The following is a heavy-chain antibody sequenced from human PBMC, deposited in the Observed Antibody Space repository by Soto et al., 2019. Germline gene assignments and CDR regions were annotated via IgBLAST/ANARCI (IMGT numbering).Heavy chain of an antibody. CDR3: ARDFTIFGVVINYYYMDV. Sequence: GGSLRLSCAASGFTFSSYSMNWVRQAPGKGLEWVSYISSSSSTIYYADSVKGRFTISRDNAKNSLYLQMNSLRAEDTAVYYCARDFTIFGVVINYYYMDVWGKGTTVTVSS. CDR1: GFTFSSYS. V-gene: IGHV3-48*01. D-gene: IGHD3-3*01. J-gene: IGHJ6*03. CDR2: ISSSSSTI.